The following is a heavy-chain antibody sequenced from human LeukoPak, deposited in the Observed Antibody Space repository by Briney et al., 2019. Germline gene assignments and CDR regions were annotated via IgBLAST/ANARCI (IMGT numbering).Heavy chain of an antibody. CDR1: GYSISSGDY. D-gene: IGHD3-10*01. V-gene: IGHV4-38-2*02. CDR3: ARVPMVRGVIASYYFDY. J-gene: IGHJ4*02. CDR2: IYHSGRT. Sequence: SETLSLTCTVSGYSISSGDYWGWIRQPPGQGLEWIGSIYHSGRTYYNPSLKSRVTISVDTSKNQVSLILTSVTAADTAVYYCARVPMVRGVIASYYFDYWGQGTLVTVSS.